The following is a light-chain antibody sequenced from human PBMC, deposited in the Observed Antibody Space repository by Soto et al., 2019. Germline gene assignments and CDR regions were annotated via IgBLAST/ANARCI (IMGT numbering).Light chain of an antibody. CDR2: DGS. CDR1: QDITNY. CDR3: QQFDSLPIT. Sequence: DIQMTQSPSSLSASVGDRVTITCQASQDITNYLNWYQQKPGKAPRLLVYDGSNLDTGVPSRFRGSGSGTHFSFTTSSLHPEDIATYYCQQFDSLPITFGQGTRLEI. V-gene: IGKV1-33*01. J-gene: IGKJ5*01.